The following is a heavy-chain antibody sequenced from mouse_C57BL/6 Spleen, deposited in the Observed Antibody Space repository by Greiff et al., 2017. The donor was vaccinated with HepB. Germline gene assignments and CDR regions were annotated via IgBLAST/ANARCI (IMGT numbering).Heavy chain of an antibody. CDR1: GYTFTSYW. J-gene: IGHJ4*01. CDR2: IDPSDSET. V-gene: IGHV1-52*01. CDR3: ARLGHSLYYAMDY. Sequence: VQLQQSGAELVRPGSSVKLSCKASGYTFTSYWMHWVKQRPIQGLEWIGNIDPSDSETHYNQKFKDKATLTVDKSSSTAYMQLSSLTSEDSAVYYCARLGHSLYYAMDYWGQGTSVTVSS.